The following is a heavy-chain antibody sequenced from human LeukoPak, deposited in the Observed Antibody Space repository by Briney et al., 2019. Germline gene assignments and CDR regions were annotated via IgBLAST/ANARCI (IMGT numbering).Heavy chain of an antibody. J-gene: IGHJ4*02. CDR3: ARLPNYSNYYFDS. V-gene: IGHV4-39*01. Sequence: SETLSLTCTVPGGSFSSSSYYWGWIRQPPGKGLEWIGSVYYSGSTYYNPSLESRVDIFEDTSKNQFSLRLRFVTAADTAVYYCARLPNYSNYYFDSWGQGALVIVSS. CDR2: VYYSGST. D-gene: IGHD4-11*01. CDR1: GGSFSSSSYY.